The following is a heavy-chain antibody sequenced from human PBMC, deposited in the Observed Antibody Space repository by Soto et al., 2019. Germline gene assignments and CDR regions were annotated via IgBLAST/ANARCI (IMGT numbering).Heavy chain of an antibody. Sequence: GGSLRLSCAASGFTFSSYSMNWVRQAPGKGLEWVSYISSSSSTIYYADSVKGRFTISRDNAKNSLYLQMNSLRAEDTAVYYCARAPREYETYYYYYYMDVWGKGTTVTVSS. CDR3: ARAPREYETYYYYYYMDV. D-gene: IGHD3-10*01. CDR1: GFTFSSYS. V-gene: IGHV3-48*01. CDR2: ISSSSSTI. J-gene: IGHJ6*03.